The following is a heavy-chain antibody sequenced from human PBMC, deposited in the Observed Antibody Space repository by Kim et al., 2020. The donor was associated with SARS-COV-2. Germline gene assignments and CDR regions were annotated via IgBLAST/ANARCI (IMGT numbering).Heavy chain of an antibody. Sequence: SVKVSCKASGGTFSSYAISWVRQAPGQGLEWMGRIIPILGIANYAQKFQGRVTITADKSTSTAYMELSSLRSEDTAVYYCARDESSDSRCYYFYYYYYMDVWGKGTTVTVSS. J-gene: IGHJ6*03. CDR3: ARDESSDSRCYYFYYYYYMDV. CDR2: IIPILGIA. CDR1: GGTFSSYA. D-gene: IGHD3-22*01. V-gene: IGHV1-69*04.